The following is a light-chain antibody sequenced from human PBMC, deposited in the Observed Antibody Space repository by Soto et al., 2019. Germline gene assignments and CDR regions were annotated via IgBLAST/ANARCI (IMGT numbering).Light chain of an antibody. CDR3: AAYTGNWDGPV. CDR1: SSTFANNY. V-gene: IGLV1-47*01. CDR2: RTD. Sequence: QSALTQPPSVSGTPGQRVSISCSGDSSTFANNYGHWYQQVPGAAPKLLMYRTDQRPSGVPERFSGSNSGTSASLTISGLRPEDEAQYYCAAYTGNWDGPVFGGGTKLTVL. J-gene: IGLJ2*01.